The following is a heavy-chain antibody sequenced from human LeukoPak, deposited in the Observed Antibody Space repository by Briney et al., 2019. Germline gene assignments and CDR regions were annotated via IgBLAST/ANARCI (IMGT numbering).Heavy chain of an antibody. CDR3: AGIWTGGY. D-gene: IGHD3/OR15-3a*01. Sequence: ASVKVSCKASGYTFTGYYMHWVRQAPGQGLEWMGWINPNSGGTNYAQKFQGRVTMTRDMSTSTVYMELSSLRSEDTAVYYCAGIWTGGYWGQGTLVTVSS. V-gene: IGHV1-2*02. J-gene: IGHJ4*02. CDR2: INPNSGGT. CDR1: GYTFTGYY.